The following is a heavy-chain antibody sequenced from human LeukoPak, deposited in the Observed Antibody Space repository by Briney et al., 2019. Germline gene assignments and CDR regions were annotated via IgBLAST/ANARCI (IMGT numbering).Heavy chain of an antibody. Sequence: ASVKVSCKASGGTFSSYAISWVRQAPGQGLEWMGGIIPIFGTANYAQKFQGRVTITADKSTSTAYMELSSLRSEDTAVYYCARSSSWNLLFDYWGQGTLVTVSS. CDR3: ARSSSWNLLFDY. CDR2: IIPIFGTA. D-gene: IGHD6-13*01. CDR1: GGTFSSYA. V-gene: IGHV1-69*06. J-gene: IGHJ4*02.